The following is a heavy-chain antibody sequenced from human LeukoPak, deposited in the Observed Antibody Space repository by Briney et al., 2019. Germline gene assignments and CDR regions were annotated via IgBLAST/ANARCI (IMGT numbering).Heavy chain of an antibody. D-gene: IGHD6-6*01. J-gene: IGHJ4*02. V-gene: IGHV4-4*09. Sequence: PSKTLSLTCTVSGDSISSYSWNWIRQPPGKGLEWIGYIYSSGATNYIPSLKGRVTISIDTSKNQFSLKLSSVTAADSAVYYCARLTRLSTSPDRYYLDYWGQGTLVTVSS. CDR2: IYSSGAT. CDR1: GDSISSYS. CDR3: ARLTRLSTSPDRYYLDY.